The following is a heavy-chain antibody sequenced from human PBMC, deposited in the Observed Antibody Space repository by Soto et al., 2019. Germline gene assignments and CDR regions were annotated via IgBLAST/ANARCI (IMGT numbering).Heavy chain of an antibody. Sequence: GGSLRLSCAASGFTFSNFGMHWVRQAPGKGLEWVAFISYAGGNKYYADSVKGRFTISRDNSKTLYLQMNSLRAEDTAVYYCAKGEVRGIIPSYFDYWGLGTLVTVSS. CDR2: ISYAGGNK. V-gene: IGHV3-30*18. CDR1: GFTFSNFG. D-gene: IGHD3-10*01. J-gene: IGHJ4*02. CDR3: AKGEVRGIIPSYFDY.